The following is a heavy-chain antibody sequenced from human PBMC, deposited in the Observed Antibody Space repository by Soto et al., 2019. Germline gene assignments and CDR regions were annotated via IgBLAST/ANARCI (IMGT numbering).Heavy chain of an antibody. CDR1: GCTFSDFD. D-gene: IGHD3-16*01. CDR3: ARDRIQLRLGKYSFNAMDV. CDR2: IVPRFGSP. Sequence: QVQLVQSGAEMRKPGSSLRVSCKASGCTFSDFDFSWVRQAPGQGLEWMGGIVPRFGSPNYAQKFGGRVTITADTSTSTVYMELSSLRFDDTAVYCCARDRIQLRLGKYSFNAMDVWGQGNTITVSS. V-gene: IGHV1-69*06. J-gene: IGHJ6*01.